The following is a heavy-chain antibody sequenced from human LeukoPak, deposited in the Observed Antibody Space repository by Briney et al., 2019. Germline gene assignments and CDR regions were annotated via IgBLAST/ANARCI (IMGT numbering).Heavy chain of an antibody. D-gene: IGHD1-26*01. CDR1: GFIVNTYY. Sequence: GGSLRLSCAASGFIVNTYYMSWVRQAPGKGLEWVSIIYSDGSTYYADSVKGRSTISRDTSKNTLYLQMNSLRAEDTAVYYCARIYSGSHYSWGQGTLVTISS. CDR3: ARIYSGSHYS. J-gene: IGHJ4*02. CDR2: IYSDGST. V-gene: IGHV3-53*01.